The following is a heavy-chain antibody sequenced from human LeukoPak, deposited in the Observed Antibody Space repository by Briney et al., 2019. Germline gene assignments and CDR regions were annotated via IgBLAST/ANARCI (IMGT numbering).Heavy chain of an antibody. Sequence: GGSLRLSCAASEFVFSDYYMSWVRQAPGKGLEWVSYISSGGDTKYYADSVKGRFTISMDNAKNSLYLQMNNLRAEDTAVYYCAREMGGDYGSGTFFDLWGQGNMVTVSS. CDR1: EFVFSDYY. D-gene: IGHD3-10*01. CDR2: ISSGGDTK. J-gene: IGHJ4*02. V-gene: IGHV3-11*01. CDR3: AREMGGDYGSGTFFDL.